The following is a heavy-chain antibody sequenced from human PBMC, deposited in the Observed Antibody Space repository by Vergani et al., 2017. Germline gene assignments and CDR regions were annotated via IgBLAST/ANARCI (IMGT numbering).Heavy chain of an antibody. CDR2: IRSDESRR. Sequence: VQLVESGGGLVQPGGSLRLSCAASGFTFSSYGMHWVRQAPGKGLEWVASIRSDESRRYYGDSMEGPFTISRDNSKNTLYLQMKSLRPEDTAVYYCAKEGGGYCSGGTCYPEYWGQGTLVIVSS. CDR3: AKEGGGYCSGGTCYPEY. V-gene: IGHV3-30*02. D-gene: IGHD2-15*01. CDR1: GFTFSSYG. J-gene: IGHJ4*02.